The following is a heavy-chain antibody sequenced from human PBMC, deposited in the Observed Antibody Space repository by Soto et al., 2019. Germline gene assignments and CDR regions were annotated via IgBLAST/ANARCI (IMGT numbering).Heavy chain of an antibody. Sequence: SETLSLTCTVSGDSISSYYWSWIRQPPGKGLEWIGYIYYSGSTNYNPSLKSRVTISVDTSKNQFSLKLSSVTAADTAVYYCARDPGGLGFDYWGQGTLVTVSS. CDR3: ARDPGGLGFDY. CDR1: GDSISSYY. CDR2: IYYSGST. J-gene: IGHJ4*02. V-gene: IGHV4-59*01. D-gene: IGHD7-27*01.